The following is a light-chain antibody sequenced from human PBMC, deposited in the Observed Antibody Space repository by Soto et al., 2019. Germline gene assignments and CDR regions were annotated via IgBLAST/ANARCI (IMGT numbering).Light chain of an antibody. V-gene: IGLV2-14*01. CDR1: RSDVGGYNY. Sequence: QSALTQPASVSGSPGQSITISCTGTRSDVGGYNYVSWYQQHPGKAPKLMIYEVSNRPSGVSNRFSGSKSGNTASLTISGLQAEDGADYYCSSYTSSSTLGVFGTGTKVTVL. CDR2: EVS. J-gene: IGLJ1*01. CDR3: SSYTSSSTLGV.